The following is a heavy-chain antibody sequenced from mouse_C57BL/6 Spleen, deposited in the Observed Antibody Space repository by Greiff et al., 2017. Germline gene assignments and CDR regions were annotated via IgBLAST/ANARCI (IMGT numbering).Heavy chain of an antibody. CDR2: INPSNGGT. CDR3: ARGGLPYYFDY. CDR1: GYTFTSYW. V-gene: IGHV1-53*01. Sequence: QVQLQQSGTELVKPGASVKLSCKASGYTFTSYWMHWVKQRPGQGLEWIGNINPSNGGTNYNEKFKSKATLTVDKSSSTAYMQRSSLTSEDSAVYYCARGGLPYYFDYWGQGTTLTVSS. J-gene: IGHJ2*01.